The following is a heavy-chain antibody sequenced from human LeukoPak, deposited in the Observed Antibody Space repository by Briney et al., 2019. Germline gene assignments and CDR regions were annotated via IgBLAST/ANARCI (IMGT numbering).Heavy chain of an antibody. D-gene: IGHD2-2*02. Sequence: GGSLSLSCAASGFKFDDYGMSWVRQVPGKGLEWVSGINCNGGSRGYADSVKGRFTISRDNAKNSVYLQMNSLRSEDTAFYHCARDRCSSTSCYNTPNWFDPWGQGTLVTVSS. CDR2: INCNGGSR. CDR3: ARDRCSSTSCYNTPNWFDP. CDR1: GFKFDDYG. V-gene: IGHV3-20*01. J-gene: IGHJ5*02.